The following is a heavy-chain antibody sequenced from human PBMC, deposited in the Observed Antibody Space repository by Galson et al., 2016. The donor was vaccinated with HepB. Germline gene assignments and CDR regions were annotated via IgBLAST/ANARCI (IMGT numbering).Heavy chain of an antibody. Sequence: SLRLSCAASGFRFEDYGMSWVRQAPGKGLEWVSGIHRNGAYTIYADSVKGRFTISRDNAGNSLFLQMNSLRAEDTALYHCVSGFNYDGSAYHDYWGQGTLVTVSS. V-gene: IGHV3-20*01. J-gene: IGHJ4*02. CDR2: IHRNGAYT. CDR1: GFRFEDYG. D-gene: IGHD3-22*01. CDR3: VSGFNYDGSAYHDY.